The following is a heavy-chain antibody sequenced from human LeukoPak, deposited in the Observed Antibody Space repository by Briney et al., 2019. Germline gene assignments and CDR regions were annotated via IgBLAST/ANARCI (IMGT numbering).Heavy chain of an antibody. Sequence: PGGSLRLSCAASGFTFSSYAMSWVRQAPGKGLESVSSITSSGAATYYEDSVKGRFTISRDNSDNTLYLQMNSLRVEDTAVYYCAKDRPNYYGSNGHYYKLNGDCWSQGTLVTVSS. D-gene: IGHD3-22*01. CDR3: AKDRPNYYGSNGHYYKLNGDC. V-gene: IGHV3-23*01. CDR2: ITSSGAAT. J-gene: IGHJ4*02. CDR1: GFTFSSYA.